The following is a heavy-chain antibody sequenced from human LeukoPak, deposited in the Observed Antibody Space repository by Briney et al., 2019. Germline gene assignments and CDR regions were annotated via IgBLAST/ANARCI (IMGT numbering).Heavy chain of an antibody. CDR3: ARGPRWFGELLPNWFDP. Sequence: GGSLRLSCAASGFTFDDYGMSWVRQAPGKGREWAPGINWNGGSTGYADSVKGRFTISRDNAKNSLYLQMNSLRAEDTALYYCARGPRWFGELLPNWFDPWGQGTLVTVSS. J-gene: IGHJ5*02. D-gene: IGHD3-10*01. CDR2: INWNGGST. CDR1: GFTFDDYG. V-gene: IGHV3-20*04.